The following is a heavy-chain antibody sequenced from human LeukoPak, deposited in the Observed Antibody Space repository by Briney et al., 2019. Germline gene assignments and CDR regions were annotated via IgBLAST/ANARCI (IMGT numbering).Heavy chain of an antibody. Sequence: GGSLRLSCAASGFTFSSYGMHWVRQAPGKGLEWVAVISYDGSNKYYADSVKGRFTISRDNSKNTLYLQMNSLRAEDTAVYYCGKGRGEKGNDFWGQGTLVTVSS. J-gene: IGHJ4*02. CDR1: GFTFSSYG. CDR3: GKGRGEKGNDF. CDR2: ISYDGSNK. D-gene: IGHD3-10*01. V-gene: IGHV3-30*18.